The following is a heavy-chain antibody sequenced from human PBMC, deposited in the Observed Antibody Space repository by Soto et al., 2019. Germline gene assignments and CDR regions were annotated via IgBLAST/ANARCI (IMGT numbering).Heavy chain of an antibody. CDR1: GGSISSSSYY. CDR3: ARLLVSIKHYYGWGIYYLDS. J-gene: IGHJ4*02. D-gene: IGHD3-10*01. CDR2: IYYSGST. V-gene: IGHV4-39*01. Sequence: SETLSLTCTVSGGSISSSSYYWGWIRQPPGKGLEWIGSIYYSGSTYYNPSLKSRVTISVDTSKNQFSPKLGSVTAADTAVYYGARLLVSIKHYYGWGIYYLDSGGRGPLATVPS.